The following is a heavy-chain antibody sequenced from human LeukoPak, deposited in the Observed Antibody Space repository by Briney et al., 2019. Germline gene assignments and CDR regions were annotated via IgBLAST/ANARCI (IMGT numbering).Heavy chain of an antibody. D-gene: IGHD5-12*01. J-gene: IGHJ4*02. CDR3: ARVFRGYSAF. V-gene: IGHV4-34*12. CDR1: GGSFSGYY. Sequence: SETLSLTCAVYGGSFSGYYWSWIRQPPGKGLEWIGEIIHSGSTNYNPSLKSRVTISVDTSKNQFSLKLSSVTAADTAVYYCARVFRGYSAFWGQGTLVTVSS. CDR2: IIHSGST.